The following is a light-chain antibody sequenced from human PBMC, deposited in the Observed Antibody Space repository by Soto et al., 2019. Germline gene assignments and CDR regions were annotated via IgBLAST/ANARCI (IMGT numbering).Light chain of an antibody. J-gene: IGKJ1*01. V-gene: IGKV3-20*01. CDR1: QSVSSSY. Sequence: IVLTHSLGTLALSPCERTTLSFSASQSVSSSYLAWYQHKPGQAPRLLISGASSRATGIPDRFSGSGSGTDFTLTISRLEPEDFALYYCQQYGGSPRTFGQGTKVDI. CDR3: QQYGGSPRT. CDR2: GAS.